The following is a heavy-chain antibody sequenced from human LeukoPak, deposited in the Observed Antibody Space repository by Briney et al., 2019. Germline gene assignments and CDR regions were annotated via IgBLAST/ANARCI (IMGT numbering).Heavy chain of an antibody. CDR3: ARYCSGGCYSGVDY. J-gene: IGHJ4*02. CDR1: GFTFRTYA. CDR2: ILYDEK. V-gene: IGHV3-30*04. Sequence: GGSLRLSCAASGFTFRTYAMHWVRQAPGRGLAWVALILYDEKYYADSVKGRFTISRDNSRNTLYLQMDSLRAEDTAVYYCARYCSGGCYSGVDYWGQGTLVTVPS. D-gene: IGHD2-15*01.